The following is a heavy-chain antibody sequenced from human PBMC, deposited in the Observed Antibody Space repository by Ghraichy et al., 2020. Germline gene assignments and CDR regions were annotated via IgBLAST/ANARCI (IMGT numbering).Heavy chain of an antibody. Sequence: GGSLRLSCAASGFTFSNYAMSWVRQAPGKGLEWVSAISGSGGSTYYADSVKGRFTISRDNSKNTLYLQMNSLTAEETAVFYCAKTPYSSSWYWYFDLWGRGTLFTVSS. CDR1: GFTFSNYA. V-gene: IGHV3-23*01. CDR3: AKTPYSSSWYWYFDL. J-gene: IGHJ2*01. D-gene: IGHD6-13*01. CDR2: ISGSGGST.